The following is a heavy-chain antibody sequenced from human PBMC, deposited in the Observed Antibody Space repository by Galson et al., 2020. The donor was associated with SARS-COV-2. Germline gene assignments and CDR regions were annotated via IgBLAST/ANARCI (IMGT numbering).Heavy chain of an antibody. Sequence: NSGGSLRLSCAASGFTFSDNYMSWIRQAPGKGLEWVSYISSSGSTKFYADSVKDRFTISRDNAKNSLYLQMNSLRAEDTAVYYCARDLWMRDWFDPWGQGTLVTVSS. CDR3: ARDLWMRDWFDP. D-gene: IGHD3-3*01. V-gene: IGHV3-11*04. CDR1: GFTFSDNY. J-gene: IGHJ5*02. CDR2: ISSSGSTK.